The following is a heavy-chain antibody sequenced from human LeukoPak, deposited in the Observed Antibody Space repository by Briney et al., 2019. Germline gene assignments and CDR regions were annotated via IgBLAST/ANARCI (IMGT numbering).Heavy chain of an antibody. CDR1: RFTFSNYA. J-gene: IGHJ4*02. V-gene: IGHV3-23*01. D-gene: IGHD3-10*01. Sequence: GGSLRLSCAASRFTFSNYAMSSVRQAPGQGLEWVSAISGTGGRTYYADSLKGRFTIPRDNSKNTLYLQMNSLRAEDTAVYYCAKALLLFSSDYFDYWGQGTLVTVSS. CDR2: ISGTGGRT. CDR3: AKALLLFSSDYFDY.